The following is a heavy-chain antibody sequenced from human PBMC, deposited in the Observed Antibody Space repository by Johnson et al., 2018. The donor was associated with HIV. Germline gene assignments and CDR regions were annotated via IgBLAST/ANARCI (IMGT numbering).Heavy chain of an antibody. CDR2: IKQEGSEK. J-gene: IGHJ3*02. Sequence: VQLVESGGGLVQPGGSLRLSCAASGFTFSSYWMSWVRQAPGKGLEWVGNIKQEGSEKYYVDSVQGRFTIARDNDKNSLYLQMNSLRAEDTAVYYCARSEDTALGFDIWGQGTMVTVSS. D-gene: IGHD5-18*01. CDR1: GFTFSSYW. V-gene: IGHV3-7*01. CDR3: ARSEDTALGFDI.